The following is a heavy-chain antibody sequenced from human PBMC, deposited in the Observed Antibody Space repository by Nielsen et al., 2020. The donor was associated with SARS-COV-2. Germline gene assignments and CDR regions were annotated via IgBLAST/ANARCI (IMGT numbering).Heavy chain of an antibody. J-gene: IGHJ4*02. CDR3: AAYDSSGGIDY. CDR2: IIPIFGTA. Sequence: SVKVSCKASGGTFSSYAISWVRQAPGQGLEWMGGIIPIFGTANYAQKFRGRVTITADKSTSTAYMELSSLRSEDTAVYYCAAYDSSGGIDYWGQGTLVTVSS. D-gene: IGHD3-22*01. CDR1: GGTFSSYA. V-gene: IGHV1-69*06.